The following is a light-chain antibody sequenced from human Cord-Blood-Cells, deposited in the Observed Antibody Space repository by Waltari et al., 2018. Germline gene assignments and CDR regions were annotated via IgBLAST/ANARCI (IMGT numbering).Light chain of an antibody. CDR2: DAS. Sequence: DIQMTQSPSSLSASVGDRVTITCQASQDISNYLNWYQQKPGKDPKLLIYDASNWERGGPSRFSGSVFGKDFTFTISSLQPEDIATEYCQQYDNLRTFGQGTKVEIK. J-gene: IGKJ1*01. CDR3: QQYDNLRT. V-gene: IGKV1-33*01. CDR1: QDISNY.